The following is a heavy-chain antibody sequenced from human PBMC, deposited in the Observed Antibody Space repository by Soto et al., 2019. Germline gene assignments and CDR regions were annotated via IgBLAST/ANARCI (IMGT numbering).Heavy chain of an antibody. CDR2: VYSSGGT. Sequence: PSETLSLTCTVSGGSISGYYWSWIRQPAGKGLEYIGRVYSSGGTNYSPSLNSRVTMSVDTSQNQFSLKLSSVTAADTAVYYCARVQYSSGSYRWSAPWGKGXLVTVSS. V-gene: IGHV4-4*07. J-gene: IGHJ5*02. CDR1: GGSISGYY. CDR3: ARVQYSSGSYRWSAP. D-gene: IGHD6-19*01.